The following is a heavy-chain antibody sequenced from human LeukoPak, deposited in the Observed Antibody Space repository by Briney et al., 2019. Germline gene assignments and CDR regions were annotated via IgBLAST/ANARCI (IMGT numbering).Heavy chain of an antibody. Sequence: AEAMKISCEGSGYSITNYWIGLVRQIRREREERMWIIYPGDSDTRYSPSFQGHVTISADKSISTAYLQWSSLRASDTAMYYCARWENYDYVWGSYRLADWGQGTLVTVSS. CDR1: GYSITNYW. D-gene: IGHD3-16*02. J-gene: IGHJ4*02. V-gene: IGHV5-51*01. CDR3: ARWENYDYVWGSYRLAD. CDR2: IYPGDSDT.